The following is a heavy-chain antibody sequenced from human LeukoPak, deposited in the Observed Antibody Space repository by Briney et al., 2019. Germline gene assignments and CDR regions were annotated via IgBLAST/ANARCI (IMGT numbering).Heavy chain of an antibody. Sequence: SETLSLTCTVSGGSISSYYWSWIRQPTGKGLEWIGRIYTSGSTNYNPSLKSRVTMSVDTSKNQFSLKLSSVTAADTAVYYCAREEYYYDSSESAFDIWGQGTMVTVSS. V-gene: IGHV4-4*07. J-gene: IGHJ3*02. CDR1: GGSISSYY. D-gene: IGHD3-22*01. CDR2: IYTSGST. CDR3: AREEYYYDSSESAFDI.